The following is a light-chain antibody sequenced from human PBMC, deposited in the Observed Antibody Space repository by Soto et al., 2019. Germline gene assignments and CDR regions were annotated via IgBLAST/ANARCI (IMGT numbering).Light chain of an antibody. J-gene: IGLJ1*01. CDR2: SNN. V-gene: IGLV1-44*01. CDR3: AAWDDSLNGIYV. Sequence: QSLLTKPPSSSGTPGQRVTISCSGSISNIGSNTVNWYQRLPGTAPKLLIYSNNQRPSGVPDRFSGSKSGTSASLAISGLQSEDEADYYCAAWDDSLNGIYVFGTGTKVTVL. CDR1: ISNIGSNT.